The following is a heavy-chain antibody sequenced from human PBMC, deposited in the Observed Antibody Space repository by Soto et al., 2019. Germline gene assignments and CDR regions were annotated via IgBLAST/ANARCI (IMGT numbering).Heavy chain of an antibody. CDR1: GGTFSSYA. Sequence: QVQLVQSGAEVKKPGSSVKVSCKASGGTFSSYAISWVRQAPGQGLEWMGGIIPIFGTANYAQKFQGRVTITADESTSTAYREVSSLGSEDTAVYYCAGGGGEAGDYYFDYWGQGTLVTVSS. CDR2: IIPIFGTA. D-gene: IGHD3-16*01. V-gene: IGHV1-69*01. J-gene: IGHJ4*02. CDR3: AGGGGEAGDYYFDY.